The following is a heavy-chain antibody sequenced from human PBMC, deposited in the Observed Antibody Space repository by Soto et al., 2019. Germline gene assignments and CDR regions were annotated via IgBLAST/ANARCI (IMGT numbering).Heavy chain of an antibody. CDR1: RFTFSDFA. Sequence: DVQLLESGGGLVQPGGSLTLSCAASRFTFSDFAMSWVRQAPGKGLDWVSSIGGGGADTYYADSVKGRFTISRDNSKNTLYLQMDSLRDEDTAVYYCAKDAVPYNGKWDWFDSWGQGTLVIVSS. V-gene: IGHV3-23*01. CDR2: IGGGGADT. CDR3: AKDAVPYNGKWDWFDS. D-gene: IGHD1-20*01. J-gene: IGHJ5*01.